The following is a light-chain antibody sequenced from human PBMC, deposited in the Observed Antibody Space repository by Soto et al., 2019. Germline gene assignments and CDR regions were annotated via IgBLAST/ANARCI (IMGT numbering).Light chain of an antibody. CDR3: QQSYSTLFT. V-gene: IGKV1-39*01. CDR1: QSISSY. J-gene: IGKJ3*01. CDR2: AAS. Sequence: DIQMTQSPSSLSASVGDRVTITCRASQSISSYLNWYQQKPGKAPKLLIYAASSLQIGAPSRFSASGSGTDFTLTISSLQPEDFATYYCQQSYSTLFTFGPGTKVDIK.